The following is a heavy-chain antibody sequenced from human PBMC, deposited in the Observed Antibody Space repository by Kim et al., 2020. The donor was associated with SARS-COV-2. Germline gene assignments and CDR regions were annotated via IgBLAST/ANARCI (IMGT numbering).Heavy chain of an antibody. D-gene: IGHD3-22*01. CDR1: GGSFSGYY. CDR2: INHVGST. V-gene: IGHV4-34*01. CDR3: ARGGSIDYYDNTGYHDY. Sequence: SETLSLTCAVYGGSFSGYYWSWIRQTPGRGLEWIGEINHVGSTNYNPSLKSRVTISVDMSKNQLSLKLSSVTAADTAVYYCARGGSIDYYDNTGYHDYWGQGTLVTVSS. J-gene: IGHJ4*02.